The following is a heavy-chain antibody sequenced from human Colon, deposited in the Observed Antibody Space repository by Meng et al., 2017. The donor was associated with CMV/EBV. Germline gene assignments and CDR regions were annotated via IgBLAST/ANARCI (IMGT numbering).Heavy chain of an antibody. CDR2: VNAGGSDT. V-gene: IGHV3-23*01. Sequence: GGSLRLSCAASGFTFSSYAMSWVRQAPGKGLEWVSTVNAGGSDTYYADSVKGRFTVSRDNSKNTLYLQMNSLRVEDTAIYFCVRSDRCGGDCYDRPLDYWGQGSLVTVSS. D-gene: IGHD2-21*01. J-gene: IGHJ4*02. CDR1: GFTFSSYA. CDR3: VRSDRCGGDCYDRPLDY.